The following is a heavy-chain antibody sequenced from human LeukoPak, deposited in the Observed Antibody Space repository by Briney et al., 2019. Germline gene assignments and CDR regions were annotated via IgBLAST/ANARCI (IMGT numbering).Heavy chain of an antibody. CDR2: FYYSGST. V-gene: IGHV4-39*01. J-gene: IGHJ3*01. CDR3: ARTLRTDLNDAFDA. Sequence: PSETLSLTCIVSGGSISSSRHFWGWIRQPPGKGLEWVGSFYYSGSTYYNPSLKRRVTISADMSKNQFSLELTSVTAADTAIYYCARTLRTDLNDAFDARGQGTMVTVSS. CDR1: GGSISSSRHF.